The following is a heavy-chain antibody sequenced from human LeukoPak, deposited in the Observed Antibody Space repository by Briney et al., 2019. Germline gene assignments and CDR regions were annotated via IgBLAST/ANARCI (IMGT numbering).Heavy chain of an antibody. Sequence: GGSLRLSCAASGFTLSIYTMNWVRQAPGKGLEWISYISTNSGTIWYADSVKGRFSISRDNAKNSLFLHMNSLRAEDTAVYYCVRDLTIVGVAQVHHWGQGTLVTVS. CDR2: ISTNSGTI. CDR1: GFTLSIYT. V-gene: IGHV3-48*01. D-gene: IGHD1-26*01. J-gene: IGHJ5*02. CDR3: VRDLTIVGVAQVHH.